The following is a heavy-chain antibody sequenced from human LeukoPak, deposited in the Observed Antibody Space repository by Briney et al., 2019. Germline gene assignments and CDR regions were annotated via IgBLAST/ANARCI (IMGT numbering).Heavy chain of an antibody. CDR2: IRGGGSGP. CDR3: AKSPYSTGYYFDR. CDR1: GFTFGSYA. V-gene: IGHV3-23*01. J-gene: IGHJ4*02. D-gene: IGHD4-11*01. Sequence: GGSLRLSCAASGFTFGSYAMSWVRQAPGQGLEWVSTIRGGGSGPDYADSVRGRFTISRDNSKNTLSLQMNSLRAENTAVYYCAKSPYSTGYYFDRWGQGTVVTVSS.